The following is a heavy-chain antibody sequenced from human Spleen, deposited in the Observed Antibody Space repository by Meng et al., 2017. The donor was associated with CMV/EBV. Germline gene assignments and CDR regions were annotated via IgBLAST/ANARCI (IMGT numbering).Heavy chain of an antibody. Sequence: SETLSLTCTVSGGSISSYYWSWIRQPPGKGLEWIGYIYYSGGTNYNPSLKSRVTISVDTSKNQFSLKLTSVTAADTAMYYCARETDGSGSSYGMDVWGQGTTVTVSS. CDR3: ARETDGSGSSYGMDV. V-gene: IGHV4-59*01. D-gene: IGHD3-10*01. CDR1: GGSISSYY. CDR2: IYYSGGT. J-gene: IGHJ6*02.